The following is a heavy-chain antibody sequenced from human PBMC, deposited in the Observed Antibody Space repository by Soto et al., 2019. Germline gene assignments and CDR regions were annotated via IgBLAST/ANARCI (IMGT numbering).Heavy chain of an antibody. CDR3: ARDIVVAGTLAWLDP. Sequence: QVQLVESGGGVVQPGRSLRLSCVGSGFTFSVYAMHWVRQAPGKGLEWVAVVSYDGNNKYYADSVKGRFTISRDNSKNTLYLQMNSLRTEDTAVYYCARDIVVAGTLAWLDPWGQGTLVTVSS. V-gene: IGHV3-30-3*01. CDR2: VSYDGNNK. CDR1: GFTFSVYA. J-gene: IGHJ5*02. D-gene: IGHD6-19*01.